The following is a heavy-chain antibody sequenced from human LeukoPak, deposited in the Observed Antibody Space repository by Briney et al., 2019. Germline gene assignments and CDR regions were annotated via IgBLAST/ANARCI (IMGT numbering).Heavy chain of an antibody. J-gene: IGHJ6*02. Sequence: SVKVSCKASGGTFSSYAISWVRQPPGQGLEWMGGIIPIFGTANYAQKFQARVTITANESTSTAYMELSSLRSEDTAVYYCARDDVTIFGVVKGYYGMDVWGQGTTVTVSS. D-gene: IGHD3-3*01. V-gene: IGHV1-69*13. CDR3: ARDDVTIFGVVKGYYGMDV. CDR1: GGTFSSYA. CDR2: IIPIFGTA.